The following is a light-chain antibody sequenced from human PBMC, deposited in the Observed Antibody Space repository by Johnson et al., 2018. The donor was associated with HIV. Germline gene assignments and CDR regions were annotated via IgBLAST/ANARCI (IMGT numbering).Light chain of an antibody. J-gene: IGLJ1*01. Sequence: QSVLTQAPSVSAAPGQKVTISCSGSSSNIGNNYVSWYQQLPGTAPKLLIYDNTKRPSGIPDRFSGSKSDTSATLGITGLPTGDEADYFCGTWDNSLSAYVFATGTKVTVL. V-gene: IGLV1-51*01. CDR1: SSNIGNNY. CDR2: DNT. CDR3: GTWDNSLSAYV.